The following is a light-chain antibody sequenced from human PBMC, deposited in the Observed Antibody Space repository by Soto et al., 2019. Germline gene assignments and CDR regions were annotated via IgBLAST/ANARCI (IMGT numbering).Light chain of an antibody. J-gene: IGKJ1*01. CDR3: HQRSNLWT. Sequence: ELVLTQSPATLSLSPGERATLSCRASQSVSSYLAWYQQKPGQAPRLLIYDASNRATGIPARFSGSGSGTDFTLTISSLEPEDFAVYYCHQRSNLWTFGQGTKVDIK. CDR1: QSVSSY. CDR2: DAS. V-gene: IGKV3-11*01.